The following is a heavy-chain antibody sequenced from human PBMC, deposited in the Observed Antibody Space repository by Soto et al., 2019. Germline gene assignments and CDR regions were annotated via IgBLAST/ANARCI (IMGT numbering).Heavy chain of an antibody. CDR2: IYYSGST. J-gene: IGHJ4*02. D-gene: IGHD3-10*01. CDR3: ARDYYGSGSMDY. V-gene: IGHV4-59*12. CDR1: GGSISSYY. Sequence: SETLSLTCTVSGGSISSYYWSWIRQPPGKGLEWIGYIYYSGSTNYNPSLKSRVTISVDTSKNQFSLKLSSVTAADTAVYYCARDYYGSGSMDYWGQGTLVTVSS.